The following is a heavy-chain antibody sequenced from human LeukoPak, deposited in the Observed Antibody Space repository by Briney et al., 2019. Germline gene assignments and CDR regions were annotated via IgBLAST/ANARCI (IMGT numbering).Heavy chain of an antibody. D-gene: IGHD6-13*01. J-gene: IGHJ4*02. Sequence: SETLSLTCAVYGGSFSGYYWSWIRQPPGKGLEWIGEISHSGSTNYNPSLKSRVTISVDTSNNQFSLRVSSVTAADTAVYYCARRRGYSGSYYYFDYWGQGTLVTVSS. CDR3: ARRRGYSGSYYYFDY. V-gene: IGHV4-34*01. CDR1: GGSFSGYY. CDR2: ISHSGST.